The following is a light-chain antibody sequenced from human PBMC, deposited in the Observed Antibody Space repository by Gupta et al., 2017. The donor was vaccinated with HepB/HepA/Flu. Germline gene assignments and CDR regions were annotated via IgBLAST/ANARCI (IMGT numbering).Light chain of an antibody. Sequence: DLQVTQAPSSLSASVGDTVTITCRATQNIHSFLNWYQHRPGRAPKLLIYSASVLQNGVPSRFSGSGSATEFTLTISGLLPEDFAIYYCQESSPTHFTFGGGTRVEI. J-gene: IGKJ4*01. V-gene: IGKV1-39*02. CDR1: QNIHSF. CDR2: SAS. CDR3: QESSPTHFT.